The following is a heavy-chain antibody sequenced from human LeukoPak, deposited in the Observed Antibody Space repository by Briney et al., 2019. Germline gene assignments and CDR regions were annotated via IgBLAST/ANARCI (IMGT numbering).Heavy chain of an antibody. CDR1: GFTFSSYA. Sequence: GGSLRLSCAASGFTFSSYAMSWVRQAPGKGLEWVSAISGSGGSTYYADSVKGRFTISRDNSKNTLYLQMNSLRAEDTAVYYSAKDFVSESKTYWGQGTLVTVSS. D-gene: IGHD2-15*01. V-gene: IGHV3-23*01. CDR2: ISGSGGST. CDR3: AKDFVSESKTY. J-gene: IGHJ4*02.